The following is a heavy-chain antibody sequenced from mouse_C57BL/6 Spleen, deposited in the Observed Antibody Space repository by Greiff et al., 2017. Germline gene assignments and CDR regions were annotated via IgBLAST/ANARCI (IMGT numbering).Heavy chain of an antibody. Sequence: QVQLKQSGAELARPGASVKLSCKASGYTFTSYGISWVKQRTGQGLEWIGEIYPRSGNTYYNEKFKGKATLTADKSSSTAYMELRSLTSEDSAVYFCARAPHYYGSSLYYFDYWGQGTTLTVSS. CDR1: GYTFTSYG. CDR3: ARAPHYYGSSLYYFDY. D-gene: IGHD1-1*01. CDR2: IYPRSGNT. J-gene: IGHJ2*01. V-gene: IGHV1-81*01.